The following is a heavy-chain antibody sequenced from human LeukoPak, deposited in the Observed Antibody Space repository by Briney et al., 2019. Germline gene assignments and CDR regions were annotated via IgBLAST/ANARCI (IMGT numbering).Heavy chain of an antibody. Sequence: SETLSLTCTVSGGSISSYYWSWIRQPPGKGLEWLGYIYYSGSTNYNPSLKSRVTISVDTSKNQFSLKLSSVTAADTAVYYRARSGSSPPLYFDYWGQGTLVTVSS. CDR1: GGSISSYY. D-gene: IGHD6-13*01. J-gene: IGHJ4*02. V-gene: IGHV4-59*01. CDR2: IYYSGST. CDR3: ARSGSSPPLYFDY.